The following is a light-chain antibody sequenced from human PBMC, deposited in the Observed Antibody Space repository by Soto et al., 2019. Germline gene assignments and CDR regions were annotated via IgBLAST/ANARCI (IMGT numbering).Light chain of an antibody. Sequence: QSALTQPPSASGSPGQSVTISCTGTSSDVGGYNYVSWYQHHPGKAPKLMIYEVSKRPSGVPDRFSGSKSGNTASLTVSGLQAEDEADYYCSSHAGSKNVLFGGGTKLTVL. CDR2: EVS. CDR1: SSDVGGYNY. CDR3: SSHAGSKNVL. J-gene: IGLJ2*01. V-gene: IGLV2-8*01.